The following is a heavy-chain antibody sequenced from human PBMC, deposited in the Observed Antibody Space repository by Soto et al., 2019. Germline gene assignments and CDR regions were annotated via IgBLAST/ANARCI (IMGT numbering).Heavy chain of an antibody. Sequence: LRLSCAASGFTFSNAWMSWVRQAPGKGLEWVGRIKSKTDGGTTDYAAPVKGRFTISRDDSKNTLYLQMNSLKTEDTAVYYCTTLPPYYDFWSGPNWFDLWGQGTLVTVSS. CDR2: IKSKTDGGTT. V-gene: IGHV3-15*01. CDR1: GFTFSNAW. D-gene: IGHD3-3*01. J-gene: IGHJ5*02. CDR3: TTLPPYYDFWSGPNWFDL.